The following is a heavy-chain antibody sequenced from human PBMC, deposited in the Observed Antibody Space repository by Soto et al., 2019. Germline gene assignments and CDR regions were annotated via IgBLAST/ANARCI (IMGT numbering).Heavy chain of an antibody. V-gene: IGHV1-69*13. J-gene: IGHJ6*02. D-gene: IGHD3-3*01. CDR2: IIPIFGTA. CDR3: AITIFGVVILNYYGMDV. CDR1: GGTFSSYA. Sequence: SVKVSCKASGGTFSSYAISWVRQAPGQGLEWMGGIIPIFGTANYAQKFQGRVTITADESTSTAYMELSSLRSEDTAVYYCAITIFGVVILNYYGMDVWGQGTTVTVSS.